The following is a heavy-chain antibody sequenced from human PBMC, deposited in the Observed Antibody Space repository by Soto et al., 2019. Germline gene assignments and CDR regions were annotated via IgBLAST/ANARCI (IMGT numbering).Heavy chain of an antibody. CDR2: MSGSRGST. CDR3: AXDXALPTSGWYGFDY. J-gene: IGHJ4*02. CDR1: GFTFSSXX. D-gene: IGHD6-19*01. Sequence: EVQLLESGGGLVQPGGSLRLSCAASGFTFSSXXXXXXXXXXXXXXXXXSAMSGSRGSTYYADSVKGRFTISRDNSKXXXXXXXXXLXXXXXXXXXXAXDXALPTSGWYGFDYWGQGTLVTVSS. V-gene: IGHV3-23*01.